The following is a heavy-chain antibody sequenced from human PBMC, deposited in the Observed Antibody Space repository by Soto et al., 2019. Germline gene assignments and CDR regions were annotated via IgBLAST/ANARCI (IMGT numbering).Heavy chain of an antibody. CDR1: GFTFSSYA. V-gene: IGHV3-23*01. D-gene: IGHD6-13*01. CDR3: AKDLPDAGIAAVIDY. CDR2: ISGSGGST. J-gene: IGHJ4*02. Sequence: GGSLRLSCAASGFTFSSYAMSWVRQAPGKGLEWVSAISGSGGSTYYADSVKGRFTISRDDSKNTLYLQMNSLRAEDTAVYYCAKDLPDAGIAAVIDYWGQGTLVTVSS.